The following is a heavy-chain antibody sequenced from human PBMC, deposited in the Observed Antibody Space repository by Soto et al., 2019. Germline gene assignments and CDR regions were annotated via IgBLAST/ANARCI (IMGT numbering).Heavy chain of an antibody. CDR1: GFTFSNAW. D-gene: IGHD3-22*01. CDR2: IKRKSNGETT. CDR3: TTDNYYDSSGFYPYSFDN. J-gene: IGHJ4*02. Sequence: GGSLRLSCAASGFTFSNAWMSWVRQAPGKGLEWVGRIKRKSNGETTDYAAPVKGRFTISRDDSKNTLYLQMKGLKAEDTAVYYCTTDNYYDSSGFYPYSFDNWGQGTLVTVSS. V-gene: IGHV3-15*01.